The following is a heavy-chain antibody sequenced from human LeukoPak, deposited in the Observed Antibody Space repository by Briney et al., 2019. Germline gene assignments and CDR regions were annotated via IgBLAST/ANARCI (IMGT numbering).Heavy chain of an antibody. V-gene: IGHV1-2*02. Sequence: ASVKVSCKASGGTFSSYAISWVRQAPGQGLEWMGWINPNSGGTNYAQKFQGRVTMTRDTSISTAYMELSRLRSDDTAVYYCARVHRGRKYYYDSSGYYDFDYWGQGTLVTVSS. J-gene: IGHJ4*02. D-gene: IGHD3-22*01. CDR1: GGTFSSYA. CDR3: ARVHRGRKYYYDSSGYYDFDY. CDR2: INPNSGGT.